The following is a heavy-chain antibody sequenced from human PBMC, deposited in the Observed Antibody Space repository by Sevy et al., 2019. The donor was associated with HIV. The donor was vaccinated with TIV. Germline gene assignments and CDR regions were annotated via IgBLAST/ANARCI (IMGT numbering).Heavy chain of an antibody. J-gene: IGHJ4*02. CDR1: GFTVSSNY. Sequence: GGSLRLSCAASGFTVSSNYMSWVRQAPGKGLEWVSVIYSGGSTYYADSVKGRFTISRDNSKNTVYLQMDSLRAEDTALYYCARDFNYERIFDYWGQGTLVTVSS. D-gene: IGHD3-22*01. V-gene: IGHV3-53*01. CDR3: ARDFNYERIFDY. CDR2: IYSGGST.